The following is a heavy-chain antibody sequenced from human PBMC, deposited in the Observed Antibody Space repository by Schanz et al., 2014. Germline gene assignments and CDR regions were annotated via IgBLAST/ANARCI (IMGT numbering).Heavy chain of an antibody. D-gene: IGHD3-3*01. Sequence: QVQLVQSGAEVKKPGSSVKVSCKASRSTFSSYTISWVRQAPGQGPEFMGWISTFRNEDTNSAQRFQGRLTMTTDTSTSAAYMELRSLRSDDTAVYYCARGFDFWDTWGQGTLVIVSS. J-gene: IGHJ4*02. CDR1: RSTFSSYT. V-gene: IGHV1-18*01. CDR2: ISTFRNEDT. CDR3: ARGFDFWDT.